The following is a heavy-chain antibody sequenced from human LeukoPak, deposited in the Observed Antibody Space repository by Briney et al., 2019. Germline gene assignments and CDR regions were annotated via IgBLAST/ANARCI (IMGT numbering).Heavy chain of an antibody. CDR2: ISVSGGST. CDR3: AKDSPPPSIAVAGTFDY. J-gene: IGHJ4*02. D-gene: IGHD6-19*01. V-gene: IGHV3-23*01. Sequence: GGSLRLSCAASGFTFSSYAMSWVRQAPGKGLEWVSAISVSGGSTYYADSVKGRFTISRDNSKNTLYLQMNSLRAEDTAVYYCAKDSPPPSIAVAGTFDYWGQGTLVTVSS. CDR1: GFTFSSYA.